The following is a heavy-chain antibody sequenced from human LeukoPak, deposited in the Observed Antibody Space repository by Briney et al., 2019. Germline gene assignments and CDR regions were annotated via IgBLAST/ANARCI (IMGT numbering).Heavy chain of an antibody. D-gene: IGHD4-11*01. CDR1: GYTFRSYG. Sequence: GVSVNVPCKASGYTFRSYGVSWVRQAPGQGPEWMGWISGDTGDTSYAQKFQGRVTMTTDTSTSTAYMELRSLRSDDTAVYYCARDKTTVTEYFQHWGERLLVIVSS. V-gene: IGHV1-18*01. J-gene: IGHJ1*01. CDR2: ISGDTGDT. CDR3: ARDKTTVTEYFQH.